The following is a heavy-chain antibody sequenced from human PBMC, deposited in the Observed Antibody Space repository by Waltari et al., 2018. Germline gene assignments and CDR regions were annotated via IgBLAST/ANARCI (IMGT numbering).Heavy chain of an antibody. J-gene: IGHJ4*02. D-gene: IGHD1-1*01. CDR3: ARDTTSRERAGD. CDR1: GLSVSNNY. V-gene: IGHV3-53*01. Sequence: VRLVESGGGLIHPGGSLRLSCAASGLSVSNNYMHWVRQAPGKGREGVSVIYTGEMTYYSDAVKGRFTISRDISKNMVYLQMNNLRAEDTALYYCARDTTSRERAGDWGQGTLVTVSS. CDR2: IYTGEMT.